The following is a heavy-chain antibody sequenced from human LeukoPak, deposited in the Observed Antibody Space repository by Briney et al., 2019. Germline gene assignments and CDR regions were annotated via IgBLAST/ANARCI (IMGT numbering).Heavy chain of an antibody. CDR2: IYYSGST. J-gene: IGHJ4*02. Sequence: PSETLSLTCTVSGGSISSSSYYWGWIRQPPGKGLEWIGSIYYSGSTYYNPSLKSRVTISVDTSKNQFSLKLSSVTAADTAVYYCARRGGEGKSDYWGQGTLVTVSS. D-gene: IGHD6-25*01. CDR1: GGSISSSSYY. V-gene: IGHV4-39*01. CDR3: ARRGGEGKSDY.